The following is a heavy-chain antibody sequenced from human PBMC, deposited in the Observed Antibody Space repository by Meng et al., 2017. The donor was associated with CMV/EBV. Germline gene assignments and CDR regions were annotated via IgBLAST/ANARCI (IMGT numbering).Heavy chain of an antibody. CDR1: GFTFSSYS. CDR3: ARDLGWYNEVGATLAAGY. CDR2: ISSSSSSYI. J-gene: IGHJ4*02. Sequence: GESLKISCAASGFTFSSYSMNWVRQAPGKGLEWVSSISSSSSSYIYYADSVKGRFTISRDNAKNSLYLQMNSLRAEDTAVYYCARDLGWYNEVGATLAAGYWGQGTLVTVSS. D-gene: IGHD1-26*01. V-gene: IGHV3-21*04.